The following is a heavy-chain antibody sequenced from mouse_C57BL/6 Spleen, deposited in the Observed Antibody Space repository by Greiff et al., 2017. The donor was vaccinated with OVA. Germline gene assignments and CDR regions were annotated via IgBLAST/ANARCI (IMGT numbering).Heavy chain of an antibody. CDR1: GFTFSSYA. CDR3: ARDLLLRSLYYFGD. D-gene: IGHD1-1*01. Sequence: EVKVEESGGGLVKPGGSLKLSCAASGFTFSSYAMSWVRQTPEKRLEWVATISDGGSYTYYPDNVKGRFTISRDNAKNNLYLQMSHLKSEDTAMYYCARDLLLRSLYYFGDWGQGTTLTVSS. CDR2: ISDGGSYT. V-gene: IGHV5-4*01. J-gene: IGHJ2*01.